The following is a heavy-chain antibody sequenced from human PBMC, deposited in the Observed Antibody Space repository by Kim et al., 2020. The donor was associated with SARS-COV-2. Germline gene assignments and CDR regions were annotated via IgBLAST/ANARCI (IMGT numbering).Heavy chain of an antibody. J-gene: IGHJ3*02. CDR3: HVRQVITDSFDI. Sequence: RSYADCVKGRFTSSRDNAKNTMYLEMNSLRDEDTAVYYGHVRQVITDSFDIWGQGTMVTVSS. D-gene: IGHD3-10*01. CDR2: R. V-gene: IGHV3-74*01.